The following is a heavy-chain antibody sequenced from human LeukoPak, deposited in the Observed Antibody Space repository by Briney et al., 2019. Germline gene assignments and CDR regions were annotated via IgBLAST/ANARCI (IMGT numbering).Heavy chain of an antibody. J-gene: IGHJ3*02. CDR1: GGSISSSSYY. D-gene: IGHD2-2*02. CDR2: IYYSGST. CDR3: ARGLYCSSTSCYTSDAFDI. Sequence: SETLSLTCTVSGGSISSSSYYWGWIRQPPGKGLEWIGSIYYSGSTYYNPSLKSRVTMSVDTSKNQFSLKLSSVTAADTAVYYCARGLYCSSTSCYTSDAFDIWGQGTMVTVSS. V-gene: IGHV4-39*07.